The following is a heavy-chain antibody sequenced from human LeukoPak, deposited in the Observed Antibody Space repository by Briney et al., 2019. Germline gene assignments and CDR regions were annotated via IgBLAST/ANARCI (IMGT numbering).Heavy chain of an antibody. CDR3: AKEIAVAGTGGGPFDY. Sequence: GGSLRLSCAASGFTFSSYAMSWVRQAPGKGLEWVSAISGSGGSTYYADSVKGRFTISRDKSKNTLYLQMNSLRAEDTAVYYCAKEIAVAGTGGGPFDYWGQGTLVTVSS. D-gene: IGHD6-19*01. V-gene: IGHV3-23*01. CDR2: ISGSGGST. CDR1: GFTFSSYA. J-gene: IGHJ4*02.